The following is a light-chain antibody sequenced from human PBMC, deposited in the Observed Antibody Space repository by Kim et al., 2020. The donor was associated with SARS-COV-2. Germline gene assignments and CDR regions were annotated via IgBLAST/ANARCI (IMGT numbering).Light chain of an antibody. CDR2: DTH. V-gene: IGLV7-46*01. CDR3: LLSYGDPRGV. CDR1: TGPVPRSHE. Sequence: GGTFTRAGGSSTGPVPRSHEPYWFQQRPGQAPRTLIFDTHRRHSWTPARFSGSLFGARAALTLSGAQPEDEADYYCLLSYGDPRGVFGGGTQLTVL. J-gene: IGLJ3*02.